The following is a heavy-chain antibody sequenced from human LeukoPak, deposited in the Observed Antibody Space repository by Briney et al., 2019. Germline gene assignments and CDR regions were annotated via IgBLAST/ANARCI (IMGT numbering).Heavy chain of an antibody. CDR1: GGSISSGDYY. Sequence: PSETLSLTCTVSGGSISSGDYYWSWIRQPPGKGLEWIGYIYYSGITYYNPSLKSRVTISVDTSKNQFSLKLTSVTAADTAVYYCARDRRGSSGSAEYFQEWGQGTLVTVSS. J-gene: IGHJ1*01. D-gene: IGHD3-22*01. V-gene: IGHV4-30-4*01. CDR2: IYYSGIT. CDR3: ARDRRGSSGSAEYFQE.